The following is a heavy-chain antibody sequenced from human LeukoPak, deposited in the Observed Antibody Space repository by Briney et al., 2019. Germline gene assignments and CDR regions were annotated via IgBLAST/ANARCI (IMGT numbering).Heavy chain of an antibody. Sequence: GGSLRLSCAASGFIFSSFGMNWVRQAPGKGLEWVSSISSSSSYTYYADSLKGRFTISRDNAKKSLYLQINSLRAEDTAVYYCATSSNAPGNHWGQGTLVTVSS. CDR2: ISSSSSYT. V-gene: IGHV3-21*01. J-gene: IGHJ5*02. D-gene: IGHD2-2*01. CDR3: ATSSNAPGNH. CDR1: GFIFSSFG.